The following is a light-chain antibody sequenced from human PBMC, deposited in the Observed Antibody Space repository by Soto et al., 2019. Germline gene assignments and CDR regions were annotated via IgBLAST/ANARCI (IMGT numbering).Light chain of an antibody. CDR1: QSVSNSY. CDR3: QQDYNLPPT. J-gene: IGKJ1*01. CDR2: GAS. Sequence: EIVMTQSPATLSLTPGERVTLSCRASQSVSNSYLSWYQQKPGQTPRLLIYGASTRATGIPARFSGSGSGTDCTLAISGLEPEDFAVYYCQQDYNLPPTFGQGTKVEIK. V-gene: IGKV3D-7*01.